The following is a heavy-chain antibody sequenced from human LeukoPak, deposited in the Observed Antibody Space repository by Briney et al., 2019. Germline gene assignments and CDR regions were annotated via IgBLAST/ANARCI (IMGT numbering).Heavy chain of an antibody. CDR2: INTDGSST. CDR3: AKDGTTSNWVAYNWFDS. J-gene: IGHJ5*01. CDR1: GFTFSSHW. D-gene: IGHD1/OR15-1a*01. Sequence: GGSLRLSCAASGFTFSSHWMHWVRQAPGKGLVWVLRINTDGSSTGYADSVKGRFTISRDNAKNTLYLQMNRLRAEDTAVYYCAKDGTTSNWVAYNWFDSWGQGTLVTVSS. V-gene: IGHV3-74*01.